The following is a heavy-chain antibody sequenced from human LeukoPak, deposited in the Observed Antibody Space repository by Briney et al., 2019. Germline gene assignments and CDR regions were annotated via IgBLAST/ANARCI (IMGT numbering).Heavy chain of an antibody. J-gene: IGHJ6*03. CDR1: GFTFSTYR. V-gene: IGHV3-7*01. CDR3: TRVEETATTAAIIRKYSYYYYYMDV. D-gene: IGHD4-11*01. CDR2: IKQDGSEK. Sequence: TGGSLRLSCAASGFTFSTYRMSWVRQAPGKGLEWVANIKQDGSEKHYVDSVRGRFTTSRDNAKNSLYLQMSSLRAEDTAVYYCTRVEETATTAAIIRKYSYYYYYMDVWGKGNTVTVSS.